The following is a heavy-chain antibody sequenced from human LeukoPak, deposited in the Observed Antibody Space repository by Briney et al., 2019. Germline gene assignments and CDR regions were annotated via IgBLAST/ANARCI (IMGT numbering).Heavy chain of an antibody. D-gene: IGHD6-13*01. J-gene: IGHJ6*02. Sequence: GGSLRLPCAASGFTFSSFEMNWVRQAPGKGLEWVSYITSSGSARYYADSVKGRFTISRDNAKNSLYLQMNSLRAEDTAVYYCARGGCAAAGCGMDVWGQGTTVTVSS. CDR1: GFTFSSFE. V-gene: IGHV3-48*03. CDR2: ITSSGSAR. CDR3: ARGGCAAAGCGMDV.